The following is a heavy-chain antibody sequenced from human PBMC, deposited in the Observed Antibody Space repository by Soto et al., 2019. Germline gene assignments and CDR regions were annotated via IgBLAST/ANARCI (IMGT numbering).Heavy chain of an antibody. V-gene: IGHV1-18*04. CDR2: ISAYNGNT. Sequence: QVRLVLSGDELKKPGASMKVSCKASGYAFSDHGISWVRQAPGQGLEWIGWISAYNGNTNYAQKFQGRVTVTTDASTATAYMEMRSLTSDDTAVEYCERDHRYSSSFFESWSQGTLITVSS. D-gene: IGHD6-6*01. J-gene: IGHJ4*02. CDR3: ERDHRYSSSFFES. CDR1: GYAFSDHG.